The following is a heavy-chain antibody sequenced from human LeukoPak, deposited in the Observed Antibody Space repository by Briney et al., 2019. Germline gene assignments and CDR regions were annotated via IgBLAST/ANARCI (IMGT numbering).Heavy chain of an antibody. CDR3: ARAYNWGYDY. Sequence: GASVKVSCKASGYTFTGPYIHWVRQAPGQGFEWMGWINPNSGDTNYEQKFQGRVTMTRDTSISTAYMELSRLRFDDTAVYYCARAYNWGYDYWGQGTLVTVSS. D-gene: IGHD1-1*01. CDR2: INPNSGDT. V-gene: IGHV1-2*02. J-gene: IGHJ4*02. CDR1: GYTFTGPY.